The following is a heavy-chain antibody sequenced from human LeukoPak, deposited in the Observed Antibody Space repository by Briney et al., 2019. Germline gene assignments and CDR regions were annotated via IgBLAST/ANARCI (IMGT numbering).Heavy chain of an antibody. Sequence: GGSLRLSCAASGFTFSNYWMGWVRQAPGKGLEGVANIKPDGSEKYYVDSVKGRFTISRDNAKNSLILQMGSLRAEDTAVYYCARDPTTSQGSDAFDIWGQGTRVTVSS. CDR1: GFTFSNYW. V-gene: IGHV3-7*01. D-gene: IGHD1-1*01. CDR3: ARDPTTSQGSDAFDI. J-gene: IGHJ3*02. CDR2: IKPDGSEK.